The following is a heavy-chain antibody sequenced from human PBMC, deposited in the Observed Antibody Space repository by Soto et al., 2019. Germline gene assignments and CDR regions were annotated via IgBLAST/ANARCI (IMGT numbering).Heavy chain of an antibody. D-gene: IGHD6-19*01. V-gene: IGHV4-4*07. CDR2: IYTSGTT. J-gene: IGHJ4*02. Sequence: QVQLQESGPGVVKPSETLSLTCSVSGGSISSYYWNWVRQPAGKGLEWIGRIYTSGTTYYNPSRKSRVAMSVDTSKSQFYLKLSAVTAADTAVYYCARDTGFSAWYLGYWGRGTLVTVSP. CDR1: GGSISSYY. CDR3: ARDTGFSAWYLGY.